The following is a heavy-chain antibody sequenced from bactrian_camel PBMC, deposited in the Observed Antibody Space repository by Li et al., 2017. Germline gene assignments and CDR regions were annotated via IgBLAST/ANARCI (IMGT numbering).Heavy chain of an antibody. D-gene: IGHD6*01. CDR3: AARVCYYGTSIVFSSSSYTY. CDR2: FHSQGRT. CDR1: RGFDDRDAE. Sequence: VQLVESGGGSVQSGGSLTLTCAASRGFDDRDAEWGWFRQAPGQGREGIAGFHSQGRTRYTDAVKGRFTVSKDNTKNTVYLQMNGLKPDDTGMYYCAARVCYYGTSIVFSSSSYTYWGQGTQVTVS. V-gene: IGHV3S10*01. J-gene: IGHJ4*01.